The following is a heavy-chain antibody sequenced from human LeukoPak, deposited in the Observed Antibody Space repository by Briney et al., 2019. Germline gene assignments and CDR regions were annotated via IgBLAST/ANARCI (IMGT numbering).Heavy chain of an antibody. D-gene: IGHD2-15*01. CDR2: ISGSGGST. CDR1: GFAFSSSW. V-gene: IGHV3-23*01. J-gene: IGHJ4*02. CDR3: AKDVNVVVAATPDY. Sequence: GGSLRLSCAASGFAFSSSWMHWVRQAPGKGLEWVSAISGSGGSTYYADSVKGRFTISRDNSKNTLYLQMNSLRAEDTAVYCCAKDVNVVVAATPDYWGQGTLVTVSS.